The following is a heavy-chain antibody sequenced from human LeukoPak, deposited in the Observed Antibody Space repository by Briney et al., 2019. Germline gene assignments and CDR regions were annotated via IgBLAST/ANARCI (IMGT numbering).Heavy chain of an antibody. CDR3: ARATRITIFGVVIKLDAFDI. J-gene: IGHJ3*02. V-gene: IGHV7-4-1*02. D-gene: IGHD3-3*01. CDR1: GYTFTSYA. Sequence: ASVKVSCKASGYTFTSYAMNWMRQAPGQGLEWMGWINTNTGNPTYAQGFTGRFVFSLDTSVSTAYLQISSLKAEDTAVYYCARATRITIFGVVIKLDAFDIWGQGTMVTVSS. CDR2: INTNTGNP.